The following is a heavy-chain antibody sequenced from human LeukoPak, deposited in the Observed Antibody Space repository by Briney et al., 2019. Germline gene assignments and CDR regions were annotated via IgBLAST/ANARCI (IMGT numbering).Heavy chain of an antibody. J-gene: IGHJ4*02. D-gene: IGHD4-17*01. CDR3: ARAIYGDYSFDY. V-gene: IGHV3-53*05. Sequence: PGGSLRLSCAASGFTLSTYAMSWVRQAPGKGLEWVSVIYSGGSTFYAESVKGRFTISRDNSKSTVYLQMNSLTTEDTAVYYCARAIYGDYSFDYWGQGTLVTVSS. CDR2: IYSGGST. CDR1: GFTLSTYA.